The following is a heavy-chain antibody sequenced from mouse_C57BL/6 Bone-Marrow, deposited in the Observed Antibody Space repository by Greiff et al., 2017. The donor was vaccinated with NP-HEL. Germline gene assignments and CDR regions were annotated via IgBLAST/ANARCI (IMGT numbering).Heavy chain of an antibody. V-gene: IGHV1-81*01. Sequence: VQLQESGAELARPGASVKLSCKASGYTFTSYGISWVKQRTGQGLEWIGEIYPRSGNTYYNEKFKGKATLTADKSSSTAYMELRSLTSEDSAVYFCARKDSSGVYYFDYWGQGTTLTVSS. CDR3: ARKDSSGVYYFDY. CDR2: IYPRSGNT. J-gene: IGHJ2*01. D-gene: IGHD3-2*02. CDR1: GYTFTSYG.